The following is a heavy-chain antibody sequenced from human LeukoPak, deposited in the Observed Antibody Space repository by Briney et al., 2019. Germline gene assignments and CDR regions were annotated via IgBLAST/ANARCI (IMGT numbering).Heavy chain of an antibody. CDR2: IYSGGST. D-gene: IGHD1-26*01. V-gene: IGHV3-66*01. J-gene: IGHJ4*02. Sequence: PGGSLRLSCAASGFTVRSNYMNWVRQAPGKGLEWVSVIYSGGSTYYADSVKGRFTISRDNSKNTLYLQMNSLRAEDTAVYYCAREGTWSYYYDYWGRGTLVTVSS. CDR3: AREGTWSYYYDY. CDR1: GFTVRSNY.